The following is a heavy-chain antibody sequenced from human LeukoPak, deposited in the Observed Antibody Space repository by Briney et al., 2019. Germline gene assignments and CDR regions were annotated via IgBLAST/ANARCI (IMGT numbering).Heavy chain of an antibody. Sequence: KTSETLSLTCTVSGGSISSYYWSWIRQPPGKGLEWIGYIYYSGSTNYNPSLKSRVTISVDTSKNQFSLKLSSVTAADTAVYYCARALVPAAIYYYYYMDVWGKGTTVTVSS. CDR1: GGSISSYY. CDR2: IYYSGST. D-gene: IGHD2-2*01. V-gene: IGHV4-59*01. J-gene: IGHJ6*03. CDR3: ARALVPAAIYYYYYMDV.